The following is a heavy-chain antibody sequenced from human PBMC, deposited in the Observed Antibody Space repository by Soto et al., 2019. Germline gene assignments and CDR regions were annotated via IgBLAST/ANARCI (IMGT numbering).Heavy chain of an antibody. J-gene: IGHJ4*02. CDR3: ARDPGAASFDF. D-gene: IGHD2-15*01. V-gene: IGHV1-18*01. Sequence: ASVKVSCKASGYTFTNYGISWVRQAPGEGLEWVGWINTSNDNKLYAQKLQGRLTLTTDTSTSTAYMDLTTLRSDDTAVYFCARDPGAASFDFWAQGSLVTVSS. CDR1: GYTFTNYG. CDR2: INTSNDNK.